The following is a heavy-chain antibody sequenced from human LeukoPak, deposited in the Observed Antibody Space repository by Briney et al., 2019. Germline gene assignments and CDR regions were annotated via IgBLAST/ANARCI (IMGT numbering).Heavy chain of an antibody. CDR1: NGSIGSYY. CDR2: IYTSGTT. D-gene: IGHD3-10*01. CDR3: AREYGSGSRALDY. V-gene: IGHV4-4*07. J-gene: IGHJ4*02. Sequence: SETLSLTCTVSNGSIGSYYWSWIRQPAGKGLEWIGRIYTSGTTSYSPSLKSRVTMSVDTSKDQFSLKLNSVTAADTAVYYCAREYGSGSRALDYWGQGTLVTVSS.